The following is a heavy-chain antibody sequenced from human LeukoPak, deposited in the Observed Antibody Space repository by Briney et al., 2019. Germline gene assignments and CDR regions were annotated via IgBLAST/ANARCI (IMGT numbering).Heavy chain of an antibody. D-gene: IGHD5-12*01. CDR1: GGTFSSYA. J-gene: IGHJ5*02. Sequence: SVKVSCKASGGTFSSYAISWVRQAPGQGLEWMGRIIPILGIANYAQKFQGRVTITADKSTSTAYMELSSLRAEDTAVYYCARGAYSGYGILGNWFDPWGQGTLVTVSS. CDR2: IIPILGIA. CDR3: ARGAYSGYGILGNWFDP. V-gene: IGHV1-69*04.